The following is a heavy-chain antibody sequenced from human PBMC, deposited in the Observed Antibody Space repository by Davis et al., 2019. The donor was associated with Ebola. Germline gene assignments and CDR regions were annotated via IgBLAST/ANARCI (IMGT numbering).Heavy chain of an antibody. Sequence: ASVKVSCKASGGTFSSYAISWVRQAPGQGLEWMGIINSTSGTTIYAQKFQGRVSMTRDKTTSTVYMDLSSLRSEDTAVYYCARGSGATADHRGQTLKSSFDYWGQGTLVAVSS. V-gene: IGHV1-46*01. CDR2: INSTSGTT. J-gene: IGHJ4*02. D-gene: IGHD1-26*01. CDR3: ARGSGATADHRGQTLKSSFDY. CDR1: GGTFSSYA.